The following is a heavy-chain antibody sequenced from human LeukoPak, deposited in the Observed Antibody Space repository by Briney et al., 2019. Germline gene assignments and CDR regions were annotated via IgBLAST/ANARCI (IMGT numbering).Heavy chain of an antibody. CDR1: GFTLSSYA. Sequence: GGSLRLSCAASGFTLSSYAMHWVRQAPGKGLEWVAVISYDGSNKYYPGSVRGRFTISRDNSKNTIYLQMDSLRAEDTAIYYCARDYWWNYDYWGQGTLVTVSS. V-gene: IGHV3-30*04. D-gene: IGHD1-7*01. J-gene: IGHJ4*02. CDR3: ARDYWWNYDY. CDR2: ISYDGSNK.